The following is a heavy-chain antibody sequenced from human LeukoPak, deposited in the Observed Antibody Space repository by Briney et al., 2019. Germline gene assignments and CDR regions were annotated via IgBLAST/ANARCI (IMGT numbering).Heavy chain of an antibody. CDR3: ARYSQLVQPPYLYYYYMDV. CDR2: IIPIFGTA. D-gene: IGHD6-6*01. CDR1: GGTFSSYA. V-gene: IGHV1-69*13. J-gene: IGHJ6*03. Sequence: GASVKVSCKASGGTFSSYAISWVRQAPGQGLEWMGGIIPIFGTANYAQKFQGRVTITADESTSTAYMELSSLRSEDTAVYYCARYSQLVQPPYLYYYYMDVWGKGTTVTVSS.